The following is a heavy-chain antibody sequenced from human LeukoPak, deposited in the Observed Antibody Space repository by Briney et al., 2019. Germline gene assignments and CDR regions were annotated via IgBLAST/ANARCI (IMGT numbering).Heavy chain of an antibody. CDR1: GFTFSSYG. J-gene: IGHJ4*02. CDR2: IWYDGSNK. CDR3: AKFGSSGLYFDY. D-gene: IGHD3-22*01. Sequence: GGSLRLSCAASGFTFSSYGMHWVRQAPGKGLEWVAVIWYDGSNKYYADSVEGRFTISRDNSKNTLYLQMNSLRAEDTAVYYCAKFGSSGLYFDYWGQGTLVTVSS. V-gene: IGHV3-33*06.